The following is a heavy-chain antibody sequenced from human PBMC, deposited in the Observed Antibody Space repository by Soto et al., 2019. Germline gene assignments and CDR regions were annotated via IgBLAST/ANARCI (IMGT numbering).Heavy chain of an antibody. CDR2: VYYSGST. D-gene: IGHD2-21*02. J-gene: IGHJ4*02. CDR3: ARGAGGNFYFDY. V-gene: IGHV4-31*02. Sequence: WTWIRQHPGKGLEWIGSVYYSGSTNYNPSLKSRVTISVDTSKNQFSLKLSSVSAADMAVYYCARGAGGNFYFDYWGQGTLVTVSS.